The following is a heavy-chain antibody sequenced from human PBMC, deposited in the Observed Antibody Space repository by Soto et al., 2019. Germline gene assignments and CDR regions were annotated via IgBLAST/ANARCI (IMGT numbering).Heavy chain of an antibody. CDR1: GCSISSGDYY. CDR3: ARDPGGSGMDV. Sequence: SETLSLPCPVSGCSISSGDYYWSWIRQPPGKGLEWIGYIYYSGSTYYNPSLKSRVTISVDTSKNQFSLKLSSVTAADTAVYYCARDPGGSGMDVWGQGTTVTVSS. V-gene: IGHV4-30-4*01. D-gene: IGHD3-10*01. CDR2: IYYSGST. J-gene: IGHJ6*02.